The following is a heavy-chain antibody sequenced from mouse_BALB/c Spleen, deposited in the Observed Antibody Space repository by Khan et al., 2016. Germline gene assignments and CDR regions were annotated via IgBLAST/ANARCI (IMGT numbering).Heavy chain of an antibody. Sequence: QVQLKQSGAELVKAGASVKMSCKASGYTFTSYWMHWVKQRLGQGLEWFAETNPTNGRTYYNEKFKSKATLTVDKSSSTAYMLLSGPTFEDSAVYYCARIKRIVAADVDYWGQGTTLTVSS. V-gene: IGHV1S81*02. CDR1: GYTFTSYW. CDR2: TNPTNGRT. CDR3: ARIKRIVAADVDY. J-gene: IGHJ2*01. D-gene: IGHD6-2*01.